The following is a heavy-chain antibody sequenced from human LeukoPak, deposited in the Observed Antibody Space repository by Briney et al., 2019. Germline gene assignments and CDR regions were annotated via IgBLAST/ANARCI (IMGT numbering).Heavy chain of an antibody. Sequence: ASVKVSCKASGYTFTTYAIIWVRQAPGQGLEWMGWINPNSGGTNYVQKFQGRVTMTRDTSISTAYMELSRLRSDDTAVYYCARSLGWDTAMGLGYWGQGTLVTVSS. J-gene: IGHJ4*02. CDR1: GYTFTTYA. CDR2: INPNSGGT. D-gene: IGHD5-18*01. V-gene: IGHV1-2*02. CDR3: ARSLGWDTAMGLGY.